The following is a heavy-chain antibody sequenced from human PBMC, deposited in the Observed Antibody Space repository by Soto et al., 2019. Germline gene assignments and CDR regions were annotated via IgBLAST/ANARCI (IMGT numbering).Heavy chain of an antibody. CDR3: ARGRRVSHFGAYCGGDCYFDWFDP. CDR2: IYYSGST. J-gene: IGHJ5*02. CDR1: GGSISSYY. V-gene: IGHV4-59*01. D-gene: IGHD2-21*02. Sequence: SETLSLTCTVSGGSISSYYWSWIRQPPGKGLEWIGYIYYSGSTNYNPSLKSRVTISVDTSKNQFSLKLSSVTAADTAVYYCARGRRVSHFGAYCGGDCYFDWFDPWGQGTLVTVS.